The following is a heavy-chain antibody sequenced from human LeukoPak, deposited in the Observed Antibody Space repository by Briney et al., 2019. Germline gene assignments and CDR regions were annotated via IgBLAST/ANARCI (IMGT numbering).Heavy chain of an antibody. CDR2: ISYDGSIK. V-gene: IGHV3-30*18. Sequence: GGPLRLSCAASGFTFKNYGMHWVRQAPGKGLEWVAVISYDGSIKYYADSVKGRFTISRDNSKNTLYLQMDTLRAEDSAVYYCAKVYFDILTGYYRGPNFDYWGQGTLVTVSS. CDR3: AKVYFDILTGYYRGPNFDY. J-gene: IGHJ4*02. CDR1: GFTFKNYG. D-gene: IGHD3-9*01.